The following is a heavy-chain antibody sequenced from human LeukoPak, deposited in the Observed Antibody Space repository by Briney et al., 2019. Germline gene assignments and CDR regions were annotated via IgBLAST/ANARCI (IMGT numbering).Heavy chain of an antibody. Sequence: GGSLRLSCAASGFTIGTAWMSWVRQAPGKGLEWVGIINPDGSIESYVDSMKARFTISRDNTKDSLYLQMNSLRAEDTAVYYCAKDLYYYDSSGYYPDAFDIWGQGTMVTVSS. CDR3: AKDLYYYDSSGYYPDAFDI. V-gene: IGHV3-7*03. CDR1: GFTIGTAW. D-gene: IGHD3-22*01. J-gene: IGHJ3*02. CDR2: INPDGSIE.